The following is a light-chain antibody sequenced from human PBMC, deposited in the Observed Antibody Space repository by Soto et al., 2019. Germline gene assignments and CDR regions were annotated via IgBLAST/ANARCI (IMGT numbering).Light chain of an antibody. Sequence: QSALTQPRSVSGSPGQSVTISRTGTSSDVGGYNYVSWYQQHPGKAPKLMIYDVSKRPSGVPDRFSGSKSGNTASLTISGLQAEDEADYYCCSYAGSYTLYVFGTGTQLTVL. CDR2: DVS. CDR1: SSDVGGYNY. J-gene: IGLJ1*01. V-gene: IGLV2-11*01. CDR3: CSYAGSYTLYV.